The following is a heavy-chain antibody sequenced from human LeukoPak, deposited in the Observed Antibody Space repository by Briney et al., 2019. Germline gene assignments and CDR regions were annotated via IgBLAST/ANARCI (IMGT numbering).Heavy chain of an antibody. CDR1: GFSLSTSGVG. CDR3: AYSSYYSWYFDY. CDR2: IYWDDDK. Sequence: SGPTLVKPAQTLTLTCTFSGFSLSTSGVGVGCIRQPPGKALEWLALIYWDDDKRYSPSLKSRLTITKDTSKNQVVLTMTNMDPVDTATYYCAYSSYYSWYFDYWGQGTLVTVSS. J-gene: IGHJ4*02. V-gene: IGHV2-5*02. D-gene: IGHD3-22*01.